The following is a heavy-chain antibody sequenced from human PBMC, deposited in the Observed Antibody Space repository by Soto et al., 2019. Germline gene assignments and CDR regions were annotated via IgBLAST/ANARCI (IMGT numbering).Heavy chain of an antibody. CDR1: GFTFSNGW. D-gene: IGHD2-15*01. CDR3: TTDSTQTFCDGRPCYSVQTKIHDF. Sequence: EVQLVESGGGLVKPGGSLRLSCAASGFTFSNGWMSWVRQAPGKGLEWVGRIKSKIAGGTTDYSAPVKGRFSISRDDSKDTWFLQMNSLITEDTAVYYCTTDSTQTFCDGRPCYSVQTKIHDFWGQATLVTFSS. V-gene: IGHV3-15*01. CDR2: IKSKIAGGTT. J-gene: IGHJ4*02.